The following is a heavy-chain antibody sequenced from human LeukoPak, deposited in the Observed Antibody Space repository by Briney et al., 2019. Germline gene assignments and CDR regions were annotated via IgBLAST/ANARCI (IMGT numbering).Heavy chain of an antibody. J-gene: IGHJ5*02. V-gene: IGHV1-69*05. CDR2: IMPLFGTA. CDR3: ARDVHGDYGSGWFDP. Sequence: ASVKVSCKTSGGTFNNSAISWVRQAPGQGLEWLGGIMPLFGTAGYAQKFKGRVTITKDESTRTVYLELTSLTSDDTAVYYCARDVHGDYGSGWFDPWGQGTLVSVSS. D-gene: IGHD4-17*01. CDR1: GGTFNNSA.